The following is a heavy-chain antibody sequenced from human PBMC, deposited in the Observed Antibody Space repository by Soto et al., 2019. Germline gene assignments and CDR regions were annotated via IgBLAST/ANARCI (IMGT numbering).Heavy chain of an antibody. V-gene: IGHV3-21*01. CDR1: GFTFSSYS. CDR3: ARPNYYYDSSGYYGY. J-gene: IGHJ4*02. D-gene: IGHD3-22*01. CDR2: ISSSSSYI. Sequence: VQLVESGGGLVKPGGSLRLSCAASGFTFSSYSMNWVRQAPGKGLEWVSSISSSSSYIYYADSVKGRFTISRDNAKNSLYLQMNSLRAEDTAVYYCARPNYYYDSSGYYGYWGQGTLVTVSS.